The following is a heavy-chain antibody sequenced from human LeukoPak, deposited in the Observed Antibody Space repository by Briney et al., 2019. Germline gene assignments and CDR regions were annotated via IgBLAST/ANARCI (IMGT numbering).Heavy chain of an antibody. Sequence: GGSLRLSCAASGLTVTNAWMNWVRQAPGKGLEWVGRIKSKTDGGTTDYAAPVKGRFTISRDDSKNTLYLQMNSLKTEDTAVYYCTTDPPIAAAGPYYFDYWGQGTLVTVSS. CDR1: GLTVTNAW. J-gene: IGHJ4*02. V-gene: IGHV3-15*07. CDR3: TTDPPIAAAGPYYFDY. CDR2: IKSKTDGGTT. D-gene: IGHD6-13*01.